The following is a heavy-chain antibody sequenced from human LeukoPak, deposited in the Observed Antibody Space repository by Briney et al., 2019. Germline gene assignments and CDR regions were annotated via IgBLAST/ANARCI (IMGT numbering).Heavy chain of an antibody. J-gene: IGHJ4*02. CDR1: GGSISSGSYY. Sequence: SETLSLTCTVSGGSISSGSYYWGWIRQPPGKGLEWIGSIYYSGSTYYKPSLRSRVTISLDTSKNQFSLKLSSVTAADTAVYYCARAYSPPQWSPFDYWGQGTLVTVSS. CDR3: ARAYSPPQWSPFDY. D-gene: IGHD6-13*01. V-gene: IGHV4-39*07. CDR2: IYYSGST.